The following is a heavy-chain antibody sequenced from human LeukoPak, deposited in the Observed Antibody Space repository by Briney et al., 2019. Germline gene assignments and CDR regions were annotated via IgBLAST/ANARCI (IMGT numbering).Heavy chain of an antibody. V-gene: IGHV3-66*04. Sequence: GGSLRLSCAASGFTVSSSYMSWVRQAPGKGLEWVSIIYSGGSIYYADSVKGRFTISRDNAKNTLYLQMNSLRAEDTAVYYCARHILADGTFDPWGQGTLVTVSS. J-gene: IGHJ5*02. CDR3: ARHILADGTFDP. CDR1: GFTVSSSY. D-gene: IGHD6-13*01. CDR2: IYSGGSI.